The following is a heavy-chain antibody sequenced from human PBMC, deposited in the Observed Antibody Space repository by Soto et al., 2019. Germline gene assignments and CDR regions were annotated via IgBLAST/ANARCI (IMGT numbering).Heavy chain of an antibody. CDR3: ASGGRSYCSGGSCYDLFDY. Sequence: SETLSLTCTVSGGSISSYYWSWIRQPPGKGLEWIGYIYYSGSTNYNPSLKSRVTISVDTSKNQYSLRLSSVTAADTAVYYCASGGRSYCSGGSCYDLFDYWGQGTLVTVSS. V-gene: IGHV4-59*01. CDR2: IYYSGST. CDR1: GGSISSYY. J-gene: IGHJ4*02. D-gene: IGHD2-15*01.